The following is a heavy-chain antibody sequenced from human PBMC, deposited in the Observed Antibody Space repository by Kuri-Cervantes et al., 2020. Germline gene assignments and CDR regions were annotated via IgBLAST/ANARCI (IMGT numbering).Heavy chain of an antibody. Sequence: GGSLRLSCAASGFTFSSYGMHWVRQAPGKGLEWVAVISYDGSNKYYADSVKGRFTISRDNSKNTLYLQMNSLRAEDTAVYYCAKGSSGSYWTVDSWGQGTLVTVSS. CDR2: ISYDGSNK. J-gene: IGHJ4*02. D-gene: IGHD1-26*01. V-gene: IGHV3-30*18. CDR3: AKGSSGSYWTVDS. CDR1: GFTFSSYG.